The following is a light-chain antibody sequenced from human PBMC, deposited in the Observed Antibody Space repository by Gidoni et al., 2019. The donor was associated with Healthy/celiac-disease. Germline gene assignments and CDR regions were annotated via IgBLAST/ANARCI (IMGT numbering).Light chain of an antibody. CDR1: SSDVGGYNY. CDR2: DVS. V-gene: IGLV2-11*01. J-gene: IGLJ1*01. CDR3: CSDAGSYTYV. Sequence: SALIQPRSVSGSPGQSVTISCTGTSSDVGGYNYVSWYQQHPGKAPKLMIYDVSMRPSGVPDRFSGSKSGNTASLTISGLQAEDEADYYCCSDAGSYTYVFGTGTKVTVL.